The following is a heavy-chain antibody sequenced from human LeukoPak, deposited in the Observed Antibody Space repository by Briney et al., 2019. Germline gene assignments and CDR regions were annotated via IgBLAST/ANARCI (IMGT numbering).Heavy chain of an antibody. CDR2: IYYSGST. J-gene: IGHJ5*02. V-gene: IGHV4-39*01. Sequence: PSETLSFTCTVSGGSISSSSYYWGWIRQPPGKGLEWIGSIYYSGSTYYNPSLKSRVTISVDTSKNHFSLKLSSVTAADTAVYYCARHPTYYYGSGSSNWFDPWGQGTLVTVSS. D-gene: IGHD3-10*01. CDR1: GGSISSSSYY. CDR3: ARHPTYYYGSGSSNWFDP.